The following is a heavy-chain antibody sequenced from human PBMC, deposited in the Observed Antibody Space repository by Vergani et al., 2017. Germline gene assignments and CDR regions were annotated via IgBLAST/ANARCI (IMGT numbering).Heavy chain of an antibody. V-gene: IGHV4-39*07. Sequence: QVQLQESGPGLVKPSETLSLTCTVSGGSISSYYWSWIRQPPGKGLEWIGSIYYSGSTYYNPSLKSRVTMSVDTSKNQFSLKLSSVTAADTAVYYCARDGRSVAGTFDYWGQGTLVTVSS. CDR1: GGSISSYY. D-gene: IGHD6-19*01. J-gene: IGHJ4*02. CDR2: IYYSGST. CDR3: ARDGRSVAGTFDY.